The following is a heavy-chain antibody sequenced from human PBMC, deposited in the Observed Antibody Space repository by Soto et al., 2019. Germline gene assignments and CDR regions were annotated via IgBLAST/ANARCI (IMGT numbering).Heavy chain of an antibody. Sequence: PSETLSLTCTVSGGSISSSIYYWGWIRQPPGKGLEWIGSIYYSGSTYYNPSLKSRVTISVDTSKNQFSLKLSSVTAADTAVYYCARHGNYDSSGYYKYYFDYWGQGTLVTVSS. D-gene: IGHD3-22*01. V-gene: IGHV4-39*01. CDR2: IYYSGST. CDR3: ARHGNYDSSGYYKYYFDY. CDR1: GGSISSSIYY. J-gene: IGHJ4*02.